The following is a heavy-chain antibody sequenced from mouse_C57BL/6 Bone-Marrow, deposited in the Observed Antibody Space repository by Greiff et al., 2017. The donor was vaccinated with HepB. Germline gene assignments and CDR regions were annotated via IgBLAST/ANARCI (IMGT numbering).Heavy chain of an antibody. D-gene: IGHD2-4*01. Sequence: QVQLKQPGAELVRPGSSVKLSCKASGYTFTSYWMDWVKQRPGQGLEWIGNIYPSDSETHYNQKFKDKATLTVDKSSSTAYMQLSSLTSEDSAVYYCARSDYDSFFAYWGQGTLVTVSA. CDR3: ARSDYDSFFAY. J-gene: IGHJ3*01. CDR1: GYTFTSYW. CDR2: IYPSDSET. V-gene: IGHV1-61*01.